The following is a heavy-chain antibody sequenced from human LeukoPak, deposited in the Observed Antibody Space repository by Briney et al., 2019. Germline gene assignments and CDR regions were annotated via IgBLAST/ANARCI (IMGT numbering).Heavy chain of an antibody. V-gene: IGHV4-59*01. CDR3: ARLNWDGGYYFDY. CDR2: IYYSGST. J-gene: IGHJ4*02. CDR1: GGSISSYY. D-gene: IGHD7-27*01. Sequence: PSETLSLTCTVSGGSISSYYWSWIRQPPGKGLEWIGYIYYSGSTNYNPSLKSRVTISVDTSKNQFSLKLSSVTAADTAVYYCARLNWDGGYYFDYWGQGTLVTVSS.